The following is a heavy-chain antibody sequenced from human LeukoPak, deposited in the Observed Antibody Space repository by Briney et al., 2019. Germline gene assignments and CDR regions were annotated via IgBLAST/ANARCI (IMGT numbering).Heavy chain of an antibody. CDR1: GFSVSYNN. J-gene: IGHJ4*02. CDR3: ARVGSPTYGDFDY. CDR2: IQGGGNT. D-gene: IGHD4-17*01. V-gene: IGHV3-53*01. Sequence: GGSLRLSCAASGFSVSYNNMNWVRQAPGKGLEWVSVIQGGGNTYYADSVKGRFTISRDNSKNTLYLQMNSLRVEDTAFYYCARVGSPTYGDFDYWGQGTLVSVSS.